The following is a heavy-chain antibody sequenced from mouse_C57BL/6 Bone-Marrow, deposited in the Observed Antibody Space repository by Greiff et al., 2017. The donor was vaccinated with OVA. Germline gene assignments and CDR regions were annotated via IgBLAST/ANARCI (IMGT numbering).Heavy chain of an antibody. CDR2: INPGSGGT. CDR3: ARCGSSYDYAMDY. D-gene: IGHD1-1*01. CDR1: GYAFTNHL. J-gene: IGHJ4*01. V-gene: IGHV1-54*01. Sequence: QVQLQQSGAELVRPGTSVKVSCKASGYAFTNHLIEWVKQRPGQGLEWIGVINPGSGGTNYNEKFKGKATLTADKSSSTAYMQLSSLTSEDSAVYFCARCGSSYDYAMDYWGQGTSVTVSS.